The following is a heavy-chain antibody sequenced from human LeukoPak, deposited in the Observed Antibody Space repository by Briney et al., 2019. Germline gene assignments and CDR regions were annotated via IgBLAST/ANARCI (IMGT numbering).Heavy chain of an antibody. Sequence: GRSLRLSCAASGFTFDDYAMHWVRQAPGKGLEWVSGISWNSGSIGYAVSVKGRFTISRDNAKNSLYLQMNSLRAEDTALYYCAKGGFGELLISSGFDYWGQGTLVTVSS. D-gene: IGHD3-10*01. CDR1: GFTFDDYA. V-gene: IGHV3-9*01. J-gene: IGHJ4*02. CDR3: AKGGFGELLISSGFDY. CDR2: ISWNSGSI.